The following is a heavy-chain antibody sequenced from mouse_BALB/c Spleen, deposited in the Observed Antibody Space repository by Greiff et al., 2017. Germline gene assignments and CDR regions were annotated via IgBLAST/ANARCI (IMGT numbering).Heavy chain of an antibody. CDR3: ARRRDGYYAMDD. CDR1: GYAFSSYW. J-gene: IGHJ4*01. CDR2: IYPGDGDT. Sequence: QVQLKQSGAELVRPGSSVKISCKASGYAFSSYWMNWVKQRPGQGLEWIGQIYPGDGDTNYNGKFTGKATLTADKSSSTAYMQLSSLTSEDSAVYYCARRRDGYYAMDDWGQGTSVTVSS. D-gene: IGHD2-3*01. V-gene: IGHV1-80*01.